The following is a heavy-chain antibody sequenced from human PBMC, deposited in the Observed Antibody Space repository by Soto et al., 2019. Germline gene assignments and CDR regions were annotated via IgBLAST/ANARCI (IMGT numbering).Heavy chain of an antibody. CDR2: ITSSGAIT. J-gene: IGHJ4*02. Sequence: GGSLRLSCAAPGFTFISYAMSWVRQAPGKGLERVSSITSSGAITYYADSVKGRFIISRDNSKNTLHLQMNSLRAVDTAVYYCAKGGYSHGYIDHWGQGTLVTVSS. D-gene: IGHD5-18*01. CDR1: GFTFISYA. V-gene: IGHV3-23*01. CDR3: AKGGYSHGYIDH.